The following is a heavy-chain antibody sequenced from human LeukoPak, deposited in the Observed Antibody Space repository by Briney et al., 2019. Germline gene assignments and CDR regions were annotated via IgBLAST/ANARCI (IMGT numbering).Heavy chain of an antibody. CDR2: ISAYNGNT. J-gene: IGHJ5*02. D-gene: IGHD3-22*01. Sequence: ASVKVSCKASGYTFTSYGISWVRQAPGQGLEWMGWISAYNGNTNYAQKLQGRVTMTTDASTSTAYMELRSLRSDDTAVYYCARGVYYYDSSGYYEVWFDPWGQGTLVTVSS. CDR1: GYTFTSYG. V-gene: IGHV1-18*01. CDR3: ARGVYYYDSSGYYEVWFDP.